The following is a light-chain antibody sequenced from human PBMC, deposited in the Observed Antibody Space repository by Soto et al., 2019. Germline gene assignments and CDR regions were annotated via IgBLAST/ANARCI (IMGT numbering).Light chain of an antibody. J-gene: IGLJ1*01. CDR1: SSDVGSYNL. CDR2: EVS. V-gene: IGLV2-23*02. Sequence: QSVLTQPASVSGSPGQSITISCTGTSSDVGSYNLVSWYQQHPGKAPKLMIYEVSKRPSGVSNRFSGSKSGNTASLTISGLQAEDEVDYYCCSYAGSSTFWAYVCGTGTKVTVL. CDR3: CSYAGSSTFWAYV.